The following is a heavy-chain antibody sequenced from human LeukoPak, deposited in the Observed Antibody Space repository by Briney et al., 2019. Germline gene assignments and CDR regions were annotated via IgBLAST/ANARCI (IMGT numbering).Heavy chain of an antibody. J-gene: IGHJ4*02. V-gene: IGHV4-30-2*01. Sequence: PSETLSLTCTVSGGSISSGGYYWSWIRQPPGKGLEWIGYIYHSGSTYYNPSLKSRVTISVDRSKNQFSLKLSSVTAADTAVYYCARAPWLFRSFDYWGQGTLVTVSS. CDR3: ARAPWLFRSFDY. D-gene: IGHD3-22*01. CDR2: IYHSGST. CDR1: GGSISSGGYY.